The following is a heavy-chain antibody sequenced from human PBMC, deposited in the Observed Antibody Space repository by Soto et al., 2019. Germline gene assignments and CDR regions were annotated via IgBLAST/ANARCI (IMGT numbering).Heavy chain of an antibody. CDR2: INPSGGST. V-gene: IGHV1-46*01. CDR3: AICASGSTGHLNAFDI. D-gene: IGHD1-26*01. CDR1: GYTFTSYY. Sequence: ASVKVSCKASGYTFTSYYMHWVRQAPGQGLEWMGIINPSGGSTSYAQKFQGRVTMTRDTSTSTVYMELSSLRSEDTAVYYCAICASGSTGHLNAFDIWGQGTMVTXSS. J-gene: IGHJ3*02.